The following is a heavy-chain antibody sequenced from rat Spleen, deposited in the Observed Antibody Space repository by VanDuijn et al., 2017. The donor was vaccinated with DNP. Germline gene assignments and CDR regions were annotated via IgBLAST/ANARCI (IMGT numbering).Heavy chain of an antibody. Sequence: EVQLQESGSGLVKPSQSLSLTCSVTGYSITSNFWGWIRKFPGNKMEYIGHISYSGSTNYNPSLKSRISITRDTSKNHFFPQLNSVTTEDTATYYCARWTRYFDYWGQGVMVTVSS. V-gene: IGHV3-1*01. D-gene: IGHD1-7*01. CDR2: ISYSGST. CDR1: GYSITSNF. CDR3: ARWTRYFDY. J-gene: IGHJ2*01.